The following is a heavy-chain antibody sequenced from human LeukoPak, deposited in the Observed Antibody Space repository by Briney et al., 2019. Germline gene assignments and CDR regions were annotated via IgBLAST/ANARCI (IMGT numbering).Heavy chain of an antibody. V-gene: IGHV4-59*01. J-gene: IGHJ1*01. D-gene: IGHD5-12*01. Sequence: SETLSLTCTVSGGSISSFYWNWIRQPPGKGLEWIADIYHSGDTRYNPSLKSRVTISVDTSKSQFSLKLSSWTAADTAVYYCAGGGYSGSDWPIWGQGTRVTVSS. CDR3: AGGGYSGSDWPI. CDR1: GGSISSFY. CDR2: IYHSGDT.